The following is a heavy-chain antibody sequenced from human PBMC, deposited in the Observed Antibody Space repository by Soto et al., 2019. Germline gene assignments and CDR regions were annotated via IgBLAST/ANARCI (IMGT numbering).Heavy chain of an antibody. CDR3: ATEGQRGLASGFAY. V-gene: IGHV4-59*01. J-gene: IGHJ4*02. CDR1: GGSISRNY. D-gene: IGHD6-25*01. CDR2: VYYTGST. Sequence: QVQLQESGPGLVRPSETLSLTCTVSGGSISRNYWTWIRQPPGKGLEWIGYVYYTGSTNYNPSLERRVTXXVXTXKNRFALRLGSVTAADTAVYYCATEGQRGLASGFAYWGQGTLVTVSS.